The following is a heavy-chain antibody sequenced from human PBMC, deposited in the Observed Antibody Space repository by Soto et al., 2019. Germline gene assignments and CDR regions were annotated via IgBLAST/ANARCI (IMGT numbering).Heavy chain of an antibody. J-gene: IGHJ4*02. V-gene: IGHV3-30*18. D-gene: IGHD3-22*01. Sequence: PGGSLRLSCAASGFTFSGYGMHWVRQAPGKGLEWVAVISYDGSNKYYADSVKGRFTISRDNSKNTLYLQMNSLRAEDTAVYYCAKDCEHRWLSYFDYWGQGTLVTVSS. CDR3: AKDCEHRWLSYFDY. CDR2: ISYDGSNK. CDR1: GFTFSGYG.